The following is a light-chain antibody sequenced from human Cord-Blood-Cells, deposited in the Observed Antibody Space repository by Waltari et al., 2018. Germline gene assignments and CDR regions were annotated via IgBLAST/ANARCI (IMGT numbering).Light chain of an antibody. J-gene: IGKJ2*03. CDR2: KAS. Sequence: DIQMTQSPSTLSASVGDSVTITCRASQSISSRLAWYQQKPGKAPKLLIYKASILESGVPSRFSGSGSGTEFTLTISSLQPDDFATYYCQQYNSYSSFGQGTKLEIK. CDR3: QQYNSYSS. CDR1: QSISSR. V-gene: IGKV1-5*03.